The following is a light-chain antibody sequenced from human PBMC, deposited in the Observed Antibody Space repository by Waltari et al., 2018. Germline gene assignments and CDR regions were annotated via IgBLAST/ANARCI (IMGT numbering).Light chain of an antibody. CDR2: LNSDGSH. CDR1: RGHSSHA. V-gene: IGLV4-69*01. J-gene: IGLJ2*01. CDR3: QTWATGIRV. Sequence: QLVLTQSPSASASLGASVKLTCTLSRGHSSHAIARHQQQPEKGPRYLMRLNSDGSHPKGDGIADRFSGSSSGAERYLTISSLQSEDEADYYCQTWATGIRVFGGGTKLTVL.